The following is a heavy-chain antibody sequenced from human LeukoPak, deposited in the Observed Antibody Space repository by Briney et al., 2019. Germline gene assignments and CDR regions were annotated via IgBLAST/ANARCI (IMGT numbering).Heavy chain of an antibody. CDR3: ARGLYSSGWYPYSYFDH. Sequence: PGGSLRLSCAASGFTFTNFEMNWVRQAPGKGLEWVSYISYSGSTTSYADSVKGRFTISRDNAKNSLYLQMNSLRAEDTAVYYCARGLYSSGWYPYSYFDHWGQGTLVTVSS. CDR1: GFTFTNFE. V-gene: IGHV3-48*03. CDR2: ISYSGSTT. J-gene: IGHJ4*02. D-gene: IGHD6-19*01.